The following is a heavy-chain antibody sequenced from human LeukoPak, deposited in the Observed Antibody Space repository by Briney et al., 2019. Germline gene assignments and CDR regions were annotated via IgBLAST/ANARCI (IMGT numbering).Heavy chain of an antibody. CDR2: ISSSSSTI. CDR1: GFTFSSYS. CDR3: TSWGDTTAEYFQR. V-gene: IGHV3-48*04. D-gene: IGHD2-21*02. Sequence: GGSLRLSCAAYGFTFSSYSMNWVRQAPGKGLEWVSYISSSSSTIYYADSVKGRFTISRDNAQNSMYLQMNSLRVEDTAVYYCTSWGDTTAEYFQRWGQGTLVTVSS. J-gene: IGHJ1*01.